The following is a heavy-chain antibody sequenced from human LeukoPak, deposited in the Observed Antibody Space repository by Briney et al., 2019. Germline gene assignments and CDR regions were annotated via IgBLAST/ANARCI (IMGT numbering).Heavy chain of an antibody. Sequence: SETLSLTCAVSGGSISSGGYSWSWIRQPPGKGLEWVGYIYHSGSTNYNPSLKSRVTISVDTSKNQFSLKLSSVTAADTAVYYCASTSRYSYGRYYYGMDVWGQGTTVTVSS. J-gene: IGHJ6*02. CDR1: GGSISSGGYS. D-gene: IGHD5-18*01. CDR2: IYHSGST. V-gene: IGHV4-30-2*01. CDR3: ASTSRYSYGRYYYGMDV.